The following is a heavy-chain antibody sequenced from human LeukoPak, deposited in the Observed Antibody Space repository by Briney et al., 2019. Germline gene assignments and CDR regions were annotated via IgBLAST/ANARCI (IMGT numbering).Heavy chain of an antibody. V-gene: IGHV3-53*01. CDR2: IYSGDST. J-gene: IGHJ5*02. Sequence: GGSLRLSCAASGFTVSSNCMSWVRQAAGKGLEWVSVIYSGDSTYYADSVKGRFTISRDNSKNTVYLQMNSLRAEDTAVYYCVRDASSTQSSGSWFDPWGQGTPVTVSS. D-gene: IGHD2-2*01. CDR1: GFTVSSNC. CDR3: VRDASSTQSSGSWFDP.